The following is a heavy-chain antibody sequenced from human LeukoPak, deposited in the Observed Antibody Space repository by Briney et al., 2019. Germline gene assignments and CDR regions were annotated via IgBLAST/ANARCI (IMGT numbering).Heavy chain of an antibody. V-gene: IGHV3-30*02. Sequence: QTGGSLRLSCAASGFTFSSYGMHWVRQAPGKGLEWVAFIRYDGSNKYYADSVKGRFTISRDNSKNTLYLQMNSLRAEDTAVYYCAKDSRAYYDILTGYYGDYWGQGTLVTVSS. J-gene: IGHJ4*02. D-gene: IGHD3-9*01. CDR2: IRYDGSNK. CDR1: GFTFSSYG. CDR3: AKDSRAYYDILTGYYGDY.